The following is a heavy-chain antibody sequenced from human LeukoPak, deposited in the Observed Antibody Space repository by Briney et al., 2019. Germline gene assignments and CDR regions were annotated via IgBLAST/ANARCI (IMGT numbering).Heavy chain of an antibody. V-gene: IGHV3-21*01. Sequence: PGGSLRLSCAASGFTFSSYSMNWVRQAPGKGLEWVSSISSSSSYIYYADSVKGRFTISRDNAKNSLYLQMNSLRAEDTAVYYCARDGLITTLFPYDYYGMDVWGQGTTVTVSS. D-gene: IGHD3-16*01. CDR1: GFTFSSYS. J-gene: IGHJ6*02. CDR2: ISSSSSYI. CDR3: ARDGLITTLFPYDYYGMDV.